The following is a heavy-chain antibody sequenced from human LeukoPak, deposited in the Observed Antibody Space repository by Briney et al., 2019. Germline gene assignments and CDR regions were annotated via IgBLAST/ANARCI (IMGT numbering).Heavy chain of an antibody. CDR1: GFTFGDYY. J-gene: IGHJ6*03. CDR3: VNLDIVVVPAAMSGYYYYMDV. CDR2: ISSSGSTI. Sequence: GGSLRLSCAASGFTFGDYYMSWIRQAPGKGLEWVSYISSSGSTIYYADSVKGRFTISRDNAKNSLYLQMNSLRADDTAVYYCVNLDIVVVPAAMSGYYYYMDVWGKGTTVTISS. V-gene: IGHV3-11*04. D-gene: IGHD2-2*03.